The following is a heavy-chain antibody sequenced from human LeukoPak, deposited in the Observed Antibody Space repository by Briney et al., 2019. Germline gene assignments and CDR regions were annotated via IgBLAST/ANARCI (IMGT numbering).Heavy chain of an antibody. Sequence: ASVKVSCKASGYTFNSYGINWVRQAPGQGLEWIGWISAYNGNTNYAQKFQGRVTMTTDTSTSTAYMELSSLRSEDTAVYYCAREKGGMVRGVTHPSYYYYMDVWGKGTTVTISS. CDR3: AREKGGMVRGVTHPSYYYYMDV. CDR2: ISAYNGNT. V-gene: IGHV1-18*01. D-gene: IGHD3-10*01. J-gene: IGHJ6*03. CDR1: GYTFNSYG.